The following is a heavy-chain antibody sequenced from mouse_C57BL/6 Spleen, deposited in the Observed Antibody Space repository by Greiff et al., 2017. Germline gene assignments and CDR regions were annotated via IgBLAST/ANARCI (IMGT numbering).Heavy chain of an antibody. V-gene: IGHV5-4*01. CDR2: ISDCGSYT. D-gene: IGHD4-1*01. CDR3: ARDNWNPEYYFDG. CDR1: GFTFSSYA. Sequence: EVKLLESGGGLVKPGWSLKLSCAASGFTFSSYAMPWVRQTPEKRLEWVATISDCGSYTYYPHNVKGRFTISRDNAKNNLYLQMSHLKSEDTDMYSCARDNWNPEYYFDGRGKGTTLTV. J-gene: IGHJ2*01.